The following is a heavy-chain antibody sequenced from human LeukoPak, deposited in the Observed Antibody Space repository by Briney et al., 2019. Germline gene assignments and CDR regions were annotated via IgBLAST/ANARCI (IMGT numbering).Heavy chain of an antibody. CDR2: ISGNGGTT. D-gene: IGHD6-13*01. CDR3: AKGVGTAAAGPGVFDY. CDR1: GFTFSNCA. V-gene: IGHV3-23*01. J-gene: IGHJ4*02. Sequence: GGSLRLSCAASGFTFSNCAMSWVRQGPGKGLEWVSAISGNGGTTYYADSVKGRFTISRDNSKNTLYLQMNSLRAEDTAVYYCAKGVGTAAAGPGVFDYWGQGTLVTVSS.